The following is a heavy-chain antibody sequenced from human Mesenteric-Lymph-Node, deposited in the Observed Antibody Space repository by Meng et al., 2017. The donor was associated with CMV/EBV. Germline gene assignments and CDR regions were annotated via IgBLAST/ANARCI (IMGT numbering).Heavy chain of an antibody. CDR1: GGSISSYY. D-gene: IGHD5-24*01. CDR3: ARARRDGYNYYYFDY. CDR2: IYYSGTT. J-gene: IGHJ4*02. V-gene: IGHV4-59*01. Sequence: SGGSISSYYWTWIRQPPGKGLEWLGYIYYSGTTNYNPSLKSRVTISVDTSKNQFSLKLNSVTAADTAVYYCARARRDGYNYYYFDYWGQGTLVTVSS.